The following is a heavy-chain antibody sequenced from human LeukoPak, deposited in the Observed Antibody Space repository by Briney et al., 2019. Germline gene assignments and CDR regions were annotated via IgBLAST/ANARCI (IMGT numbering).Heavy chain of an antibody. J-gene: IGHJ3*02. CDR1: GFTFRSYS. CDR3: ARAAPYYYDSSGYSAFDS. D-gene: IGHD3-22*01. CDR2: ISSTSSTI. V-gene: IGHV3-48*02. Sequence: PGRSLRLSCAASGFTFRSYSMRWVRQAPGKGLEWVSYISSTSSTIYYADSVKGRFTISRDNAKNSLYLQMNSLRDEDTAVYYCARAAPYYYDSSGYSAFDSWGQGTMVTVSA.